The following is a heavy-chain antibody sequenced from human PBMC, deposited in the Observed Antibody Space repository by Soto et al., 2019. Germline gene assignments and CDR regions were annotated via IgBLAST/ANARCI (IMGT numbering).Heavy chain of an antibody. CDR2: ISSSSSTI. CDR1: GFTFSSYS. V-gene: IGHV3-48*01. Sequence: GGSLRLSCAASGFTFSSYSMNWVRQAPGKGLEWVSYISSSSSTIYYADSVKGRFTISRDNAKNSLYLQMNSMRAEDTAVYYCARHPPELYDPEGGYYYMDVWGKGTTVTVSS. CDR3: ARHPPELYDPEGGYYYMDV. D-gene: IGHD1-26*01. J-gene: IGHJ6*03.